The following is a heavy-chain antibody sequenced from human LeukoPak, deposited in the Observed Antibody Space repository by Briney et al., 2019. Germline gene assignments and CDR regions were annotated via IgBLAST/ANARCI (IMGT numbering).Heavy chain of an antibody. D-gene: IGHD5-12*01. CDR2: ISAYNGNS. V-gene: IGHV1-18*01. Sequence: ASVKVSCKASGYTFTSYGISWVRQAPGQGFEWMGWISAYNGNSIYAQKLQGRVTVTTDTSTSTAYMELRSLRSDDTAVYYCARSGPIVATISGENYWGQGTLVTVSS. J-gene: IGHJ4*02. CDR3: ARSGPIVATISGENY. CDR1: GYTFTSYG.